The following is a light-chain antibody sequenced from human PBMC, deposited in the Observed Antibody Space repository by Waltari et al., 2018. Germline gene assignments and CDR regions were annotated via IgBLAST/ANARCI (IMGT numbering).Light chain of an antibody. J-gene: IGKJ3*01. Sequence: DIVMTKSPDSLAVSLGERATINCKSSQSVLYSSNNKNYLAWYQQKPGQPPKLLIYWASTRESGVPDRLSGSGSGTDFTLTISSLQAEDVAVYYCHQYYNIPFTFGPGTKVDIK. CDR2: WAS. CDR3: HQYYNIPFT. CDR1: QSVLYSSNNKNY. V-gene: IGKV4-1*01.